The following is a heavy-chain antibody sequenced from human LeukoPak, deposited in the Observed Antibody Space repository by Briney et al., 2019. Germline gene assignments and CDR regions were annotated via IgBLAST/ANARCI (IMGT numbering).Heavy chain of an antibody. CDR2: ISAYNGNT. Sequence: ASVKVSCKASGYTFTSYGISWVRQAPGQGLEWMGWISAYNGNTNYAQKLQGRVTMTTDTSTSTAYMELGSLRSDDTAVYYCARLSGYGLHYYYYMDVWGKGTTVTVSS. V-gene: IGHV1-18*01. D-gene: IGHD5-12*01. J-gene: IGHJ6*03. CDR1: GYTFTSYG. CDR3: ARLSGYGLHYYYYMDV.